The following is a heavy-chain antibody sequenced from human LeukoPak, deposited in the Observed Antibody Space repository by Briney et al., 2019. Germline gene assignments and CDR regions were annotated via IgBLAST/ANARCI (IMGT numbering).Heavy chain of an antibody. CDR2: IIPIFVIV. CDR3: ARRFGMATTGYYFDY. J-gene: IGHJ4*02. Sequence: GASVEVSCKASGGTFSSYAISWVRQAPGQGLGWRGGIIPIFVIVNYAKKFQGRVTITTAASTRPGSHELSSLRSEDTAVYYCARRFGMATTGYYFDYWGQGTLVTVSS. CDR1: GGTFSSYA. D-gene: IGHD5-24*01. V-gene: IGHV1-69*05.